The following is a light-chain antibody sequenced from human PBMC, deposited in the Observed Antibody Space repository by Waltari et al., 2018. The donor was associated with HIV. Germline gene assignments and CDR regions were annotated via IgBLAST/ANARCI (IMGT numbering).Light chain of an antibody. CDR1: SSDVGGYKY. CDR2: EVS. J-gene: IGLJ1*01. CDR3: SSYAGRNNYV. Sequence: QSALTQPPSASGSPGQSVTISCPGTSSDVGGYKYVPWYQQHPGKAPKLMIYEVSKRPSGVPDRFSGSKSGNTASLTVSGLQAEDEADYYCSSYAGRNNYVFGTGTKVTVL. V-gene: IGLV2-8*01.